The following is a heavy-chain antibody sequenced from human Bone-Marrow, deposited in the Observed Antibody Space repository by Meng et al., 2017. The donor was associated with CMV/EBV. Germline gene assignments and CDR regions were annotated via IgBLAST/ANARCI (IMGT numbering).Heavy chain of an antibody. CDR3: AKRGAEWLPNDAFDI. V-gene: IGHV1-69*05. Sequence: SVKVSCKASGGTFSSYAISWVRQAPGQGLEWMGGIIPIFGTANYAQKFQGRVTITTDESTSTAYMELSSLRSEDTAVYYCAKRGAEWLPNDAFDIWGQGTMVTVSS. CDR1: GGTFSSYA. CDR2: IIPIFGTA. D-gene: IGHD3-3*01. J-gene: IGHJ3*02.